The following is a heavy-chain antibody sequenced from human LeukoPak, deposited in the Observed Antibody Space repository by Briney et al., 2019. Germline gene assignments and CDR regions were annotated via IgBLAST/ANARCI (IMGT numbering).Heavy chain of an antibody. V-gene: IGHV4-59*08. CDR1: GVSISSYY. CDR2: IYYSGST. CDR3: ARQGDSGWYYFDY. Sequence: SETLSLTCTVSGVSISSYYWSWIRQPPGKGLEWIGYIYYSGSTNYNPSLKSRVTISVDTSKNQFSLKLSSVTAADTAAYYCARQGDSGWYYFDYWGQGILVTVSS. J-gene: IGHJ4*02. D-gene: IGHD6-19*01.